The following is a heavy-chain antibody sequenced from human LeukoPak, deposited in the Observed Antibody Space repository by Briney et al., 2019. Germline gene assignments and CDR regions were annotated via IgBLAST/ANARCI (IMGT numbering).Heavy chain of an antibody. V-gene: IGHV3-23*01. J-gene: IGHJ3*02. D-gene: IGHD1-7*01. CDR1: GFTFSSYA. Sequence: GGSLRLSCAASGFTFSSYAMSWVRQAPGKGLEWVSAISGSGGSTYYADSVKGRFTISRDNSKNTLYPQMYSLRAEDTAVYYCAKDGELGDAFDIWGQGTMVTVSS. CDR3: AKDGELGDAFDI. CDR2: ISGSGGST.